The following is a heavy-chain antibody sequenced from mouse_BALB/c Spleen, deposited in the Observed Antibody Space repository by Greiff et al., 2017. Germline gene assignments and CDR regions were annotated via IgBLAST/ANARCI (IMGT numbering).Heavy chain of an antibody. CDR1: GFTFSSYT. CDR3: ARQLRYAMDY. V-gene: IGHV5-6*03. Sequence: EVKLVESGGGLVQPGGSLKLSCAASGFTFSSYTMSWVRQTPEKRLEWVAYISSGGSYTYYPDSVKGRFTISRDNAKNTLYLQMSSLKSEDTAMYYCARQLRYAMDYWGQGTSVTVSS. J-gene: IGHJ4*01. CDR2: ISSGGSYT. D-gene: IGHD1-1*01.